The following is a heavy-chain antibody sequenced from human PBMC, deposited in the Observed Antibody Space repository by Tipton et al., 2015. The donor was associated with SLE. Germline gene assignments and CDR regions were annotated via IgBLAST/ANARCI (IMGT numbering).Heavy chain of an antibody. CDR1: GDSFSGGTYY. CDR2: LSHRGST. Sequence: TLSLTCNVSGDSFSGGTYYWVWIRQPPEKGLEWVGTLSHRGSTYYNPSLKSRVTISVDTSRDQLSLKLTSVTAADMAVYYCAREMTTVTPSDYYYYMDVWGKGTTVTVS. CDR3: AREMTTVTPSDYYYYMDV. D-gene: IGHD4-11*01. J-gene: IGHJ6*03. V-gene: IGHV4-39*07.